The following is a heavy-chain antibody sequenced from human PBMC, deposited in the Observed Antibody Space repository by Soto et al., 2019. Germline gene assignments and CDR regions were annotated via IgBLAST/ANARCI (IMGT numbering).Heavy chain of an antibody. CDR3: ARGGDIVVVPATLPDFNWFDP. J-gene: IGHJ5*02. V-gene: IGHV4-30-4*01. CDR2: IYYSGST. CDR1: GGSISSGDYY. D-gene: IGHD2-2*01. Sequence: QVQLQESGPGLVKPSQTLSLTCTVSGGSISSGDYYWSWIRQPPGKGLEWIGYIYYSGSTYYNPSLKSRVTISVDTSKNQFSLKLSSVTAADTAVYYCARGGDIVVVPATLPDFNWFDPWGQGTLVTVSS.